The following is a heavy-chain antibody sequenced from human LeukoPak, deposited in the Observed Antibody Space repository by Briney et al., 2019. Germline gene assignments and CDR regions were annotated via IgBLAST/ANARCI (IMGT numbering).Heavy chain of an antibody. D-gene: IGHD3-22*01. Sequence: SETLSLTCTVSGGSISSYYWSWIRQPSGKGLEWIGYIYYSGSTNYNPSLKSRVTISVDTSKNQFSLKLSSVTAADTAVYYCARDNYYDSSGYYYPFDYWGQGTLVTVSS. CDR1: GGSISSYY. CDR3: ARDNYYDSSGYYYPFDY. J-gene: IGHJ4*02. V-gene: IGHV4-59*01. CDR2: IYYSGST.